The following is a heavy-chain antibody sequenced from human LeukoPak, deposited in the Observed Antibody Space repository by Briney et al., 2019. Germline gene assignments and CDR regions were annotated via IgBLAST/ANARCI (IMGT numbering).Heavy chain of an antibody. J-gene: IGHJ6*02. CDR2: IYYSGST. CDR3: ARGDTAMASLYYYYGMDV. V-gene: IGHV4-59*01. Sequence: SETLSLTCTVSGGSISSYYWSWIRQPPGKGLEWIGYIYYSGSTNYNPSLKSRVTISVDTSKNQFSLKLNSVTAADTAVYYCARGDTAMASLYYYYGMDVWGQGTTVTVSS. D-gene: IGHD5-18*01. CDR1: GGSISSYY.